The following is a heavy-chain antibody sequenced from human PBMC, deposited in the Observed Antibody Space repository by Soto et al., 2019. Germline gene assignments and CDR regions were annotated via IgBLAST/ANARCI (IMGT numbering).Heavy chain of an antibody. CDR3: VRSTSGGYDT. Sequence: GSLRLSCAASGFSFSSHWMSWVRQAPGKGLEWVANIKQDGSEKYYVDSVKGRFTISRDNAKSSLSLQMSSLRAEDTALYYCVRSTSGGYDTWGQGTMVTVSS. CDR1: GFSFSSHW. J-gene: IGHJ3*02. D-gene: IGHD3-22*01. CDR2: IKQDGSEK. V-gene: IGHV3-7*01.